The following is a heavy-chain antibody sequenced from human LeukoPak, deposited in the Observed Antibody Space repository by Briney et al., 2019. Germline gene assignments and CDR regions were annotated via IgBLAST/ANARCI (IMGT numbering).Heavy chain of an antibody. CDR3: AADSGWYRSFDY. J-gene: IGHJ4*02. CDR2: ISGSGGST. D-gene: IGHD6-19*01. V-gene: IGHV3-23*01. Sequence: GGSLRLSCAASGFTFSSYAMSWVRQAPGKGLEWVSAISGSGGSTYYADSVKGRFTISRDNSKNTLYLQMNSLRAEDTAVYYCAADSGWYRSFDYWGQGTLVTVSS. CDR1: GFTFSSYA.